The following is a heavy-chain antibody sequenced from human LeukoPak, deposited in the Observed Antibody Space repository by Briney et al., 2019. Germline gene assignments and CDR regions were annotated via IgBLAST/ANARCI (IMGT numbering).Heavy chain of an antibody. D-gene: IGHD2-2*01. CDR1: GYTFTSYD. CDR3: ARDAGGSSTASGWFDP. CDR2: MNPNSGNT. V-gene: IGHV1-8*03. J-gene: IGHJ5*02. Sequence: ASVKVSCKASGYTFTSYDINWVRQATGQGLEWMGWMNPNSGNTGYAQKFQGRVTITRNTSISTAYMELSSVTAADTAVYYCARDAGGSSTASGWFDPWGQGTLVTVSS.